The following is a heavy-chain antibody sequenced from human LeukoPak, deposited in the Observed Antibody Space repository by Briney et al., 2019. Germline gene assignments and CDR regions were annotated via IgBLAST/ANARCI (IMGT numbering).Heavy chain of an antibody. CDR3: ARGVWLLPTCYYYGMDV. Sequence: PSETLSLTCAVYGGSFSGYYWSWIRQPPGKGLEWIGEINHSGSTNYNPSLKSRVTISVDTSKNQFSLKLSSVTAADTAVYYCARGVWLLPTCYYYGMDVWGQGTTVTVSS. D-gene: IGHD6-19*01. V-gene: IGHV4-34*01. CDR2: INHSGST. CDR1: GGSFSGYY. J-gene: IGHJ6*02.